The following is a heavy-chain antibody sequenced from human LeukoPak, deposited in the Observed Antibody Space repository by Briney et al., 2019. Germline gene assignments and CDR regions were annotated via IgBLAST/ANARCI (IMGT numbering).Heavy chain of an antibody. CDR2: IWFDGSNK. V-gene: IGHV3-33*01. D-gene: IGHD2-2*01. J-gene: IGHJ6*02. Sequence: GGSLRLSCAPSGFTLSTYAMYWVRQAPDKGLEWVAVIWFDGSNKYHADSVKGRFTISRDNWKNTVSLQMNSLRAEDTAVYVCARDVYGKDQVQQYYYYGMDVWGQGTTVTVSS. CDR3: ARDVYGKDQVQQYYYYGMDV. CDR1: GFTLSTYA.